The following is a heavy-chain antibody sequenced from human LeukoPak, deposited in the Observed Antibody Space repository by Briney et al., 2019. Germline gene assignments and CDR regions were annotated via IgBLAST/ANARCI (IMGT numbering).Heavy chain of an antibody. V-gene: IGHV4-61*02. J-gene: IGHJ6*02. Sequence: SQTLSLTCAVSGGSISSGGYSWSWIRQPAGKGVEWIGRIYTCGSTSYNPSLKSRVTMSVDTSKNQFSLKLSSVTAADTAVYYCARDGYYDFWSGSSFYYYGMDVWGQGTTVTVSS. CDR1: GGSISSGGYS. CDR2: IYTCGST. CDR3: ARDGYYDFWSGSSFYYYGMDV. D-gene: IGHD3-3*01.